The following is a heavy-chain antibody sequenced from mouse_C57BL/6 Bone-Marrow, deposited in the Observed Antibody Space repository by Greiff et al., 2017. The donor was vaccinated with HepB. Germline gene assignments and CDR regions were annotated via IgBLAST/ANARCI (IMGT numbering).Heavy chain of an antibody. V-gene: IGHV5-9-1*02. CDR3: TRGGEQLRPYAY. Sequence: EVKVVESGDGLVKPGGSLNLSCAASGFTFSSYAMSWVRQTPEKRLEWVAYISSGGDYIYYADTVKGRFTISSDNARNTLYLQMRSLKSEDTAMYYCTRGGEQLRPYAYWGQGTLVTVSA. CDR2: ISSGGDYI. CDR1: GFTFSSYA. J-gene: IGHJ3*01. D-gene: IGHD3-2*02.